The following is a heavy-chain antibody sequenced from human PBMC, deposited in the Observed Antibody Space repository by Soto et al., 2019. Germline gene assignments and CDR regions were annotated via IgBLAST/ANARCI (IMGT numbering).Heavy chain of an antibody. Sequence: EVQLVESGGGLVQPGRSLRLSCAASGFMFDDFAMHWVRQAPGKGLEWVSGISWNSGDVAYADSVKGRFIISRDNAKHSVYLHLNSLRPEDTALYYCAKAPNVVTHWFDTWGQGTLVTVSS. J-gene: IGHJ5*02. D-gene: IGHD3-22*01. V-gene: IGHV3-9*01. CDR1: GFMFDDFA. CDR3: AKAPNVVTHWFDT. CDR2: ISWNSGDV.